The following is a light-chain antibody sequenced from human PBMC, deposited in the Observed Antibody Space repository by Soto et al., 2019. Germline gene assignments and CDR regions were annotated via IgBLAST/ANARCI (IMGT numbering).Light chain of an antibody. CDR1: SSDVGNYNY. V-gene: IGLV2-8*01. J-gene: IGLJ1*01. CDR3: SSYAGRNSYV. Sequence: QYALTQPPSASGSPGQSVTISCTGTSSDVGNYNYVSWYQQHPGKAPKLMIYEVNRRPSGVPDRFSGSKSGNTASLTVSGLRAEDEADYYCSSYAGRNSYVFGTGTKLTVL. CDR2: EVN.